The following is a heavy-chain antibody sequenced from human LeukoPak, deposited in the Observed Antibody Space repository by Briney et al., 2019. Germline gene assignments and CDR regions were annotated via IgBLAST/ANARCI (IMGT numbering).Heavy chain of an antibody. CDR1: GFTFNSYA. J-gene: IGHJ4*02. CDR3: ARDQEQDLDY. D-gene: IGHD6-13*01. CDR2: ISYDGSNK. V-gene: IGHV3-30*04. Sequence: GGSLRLSCAASGFTFNSYAMHWVRQAPGKGLEWVAVISYDGSNKYYADSVKGRFTISRDNSKNTLYLQMNSLRAEDTAVYYCARDQEQDLDYWGQGTLVTVSS.